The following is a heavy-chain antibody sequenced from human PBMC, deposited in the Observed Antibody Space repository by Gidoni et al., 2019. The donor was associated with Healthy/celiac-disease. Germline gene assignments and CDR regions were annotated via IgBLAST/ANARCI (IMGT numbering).Heavy chain of an antibody. Sequence: EVQLVESGGGSVQPGGALRLSCAASGLHSSSYWMRCAHQPPGKGLEWVANIKQDGSEKYYVDSVKGRFTISRDNAKNSLYLQMNSLRAEDTAVYYCARDSYFSDRYYDFWSGYYDGMDYFDYWGQGTLVTVSS. CDR1: GLHSSSYW. J-gene: IGHJ4*02. CDR2: IKQDGSEK. V-gene: IGHV3-7*01. CDR3: ARDSYFSDRYYDFWSGYYDGMDYFDY. D-gene: IGHD3-3*01.